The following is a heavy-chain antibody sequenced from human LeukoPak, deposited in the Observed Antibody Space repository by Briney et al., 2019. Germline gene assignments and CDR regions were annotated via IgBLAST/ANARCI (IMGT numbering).Heavy chain of an antibody. CDR3: AKDHDYGDFGGSYYYMDV. V-gene: IGHV3-23*01. Sequence: GSLRLSCAASGFTFSSYAMSWVRQAPGKGLEWVSAISASGGSTYYADSVKGRFTFSRDNSKNTLYLQMNSLRAEDTAVYYCAKDHDYGDFGGSYYYMDVWGKGTTVTVSS. CDR2: ISASGGST. CDR1: GFTFSSYA. D-gene: IGHD4-17*01. J-gene: IGHJ6*03.